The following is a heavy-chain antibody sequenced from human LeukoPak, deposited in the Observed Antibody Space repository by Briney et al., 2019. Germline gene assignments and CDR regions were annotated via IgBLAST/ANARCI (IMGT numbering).Heavy chain of an antibody. CDR3: ARDRDNYDILTGYFGHAFDI. V-gene: IGHV1-69*01. CDR1: GGTFSSYA. CDR2: IIPIFGTA. Sequence: SVKVSCEASGGTFSSYAISWVRQAPGQGLEWMGGIIPIFGTANYAQKFQGRVTITADESTSTAYMELSSLRSEDTAVYYCARDRDNYDILTGYFGHAFDIWGQETMVTVSS. J-gene: IGHJ3*02. D-gene: IGHD3-9*01.